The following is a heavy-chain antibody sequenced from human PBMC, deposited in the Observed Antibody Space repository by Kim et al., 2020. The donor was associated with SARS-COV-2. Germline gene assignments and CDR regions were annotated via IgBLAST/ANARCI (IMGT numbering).Heavy chain of an antibody. Sequence: GGSLRLSCAASGFTFSSYWMSWVRQAPGKGLEWVANIKQDGSEKYYVDSVKGRFTISRDNAKNSLYLQMNILRAEDTAVYYCARGESNYYYYYGMDVWGQGTTVTVSS. CDR1: GFTFSSYW. CDR2: IKQDGSEK. CDR3: ARGESNYYYYYGMDV. D-gene: IGHD3-10*01. V-gene: IGHV3-7*03. J-gene: IGHJ6*02.